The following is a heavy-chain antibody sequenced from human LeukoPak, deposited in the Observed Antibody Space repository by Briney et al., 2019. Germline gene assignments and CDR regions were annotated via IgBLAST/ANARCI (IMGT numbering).Heavy chain of an antibody. J-gene: IGHJ4*02. D-gene: IGHD1-7*01. Sequence: PSETLSLTCTVSGGSISSSSYYWGWIRQPPGKGPEWIGSIYYSGSTYYNPSLKSRVTISVDTSKNQFSLKLSSVTAADTAVYYCARLSLELGLGYWGQGTLVTVSS. CDR1: GGSISSSSYY. CDR2: IYYSGST. CDR3: ARLSLELGLGY. V-gene: IGHV4-39*01.